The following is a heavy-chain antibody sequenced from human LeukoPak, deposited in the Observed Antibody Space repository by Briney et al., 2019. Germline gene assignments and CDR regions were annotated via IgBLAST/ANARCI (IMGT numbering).Heavy chain of an antibody. CDR3: ARATIITTNGLRGRMSWFDP. Sequence: SETLSLTCAVYGGSFSGYYWSWIRQPPGKGLEWIGEINHSGSTNYNPSLKSRVTISVDTSKNQFSLKLSSVTAADTAVYYCARATIITTNGLRGRMSWFDPWGQGTLVTVSS. V-gene: IGHV4-34*01. J-gene: IGHJ5*02. CDR2: INHSGST. D-gene: IGHD3-3*01. CDR1: GGSFSGYY.